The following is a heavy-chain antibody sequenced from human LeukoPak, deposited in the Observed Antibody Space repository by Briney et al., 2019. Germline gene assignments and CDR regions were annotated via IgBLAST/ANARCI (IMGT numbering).Heavy chain of an antibody. D-gene: IGHD6-13*01. CDR1: VYTFTCYD. CDR3: ARGLGSSWYLPRFDP. J-gene: IGHJ5*02. CDR2: MNPNSGNT. V-gene: IGHV1-8*01. Sequence: ASVKVSCQAAVYTFTCYDLNWVRQATGQGLEWMGWMNPNSGNTGYAQKFQGRVTMTRNTSISTAYMEMSSLRSEDTAVYYCARGLGSSWYLPRFDPWGQGTLVTVSS.